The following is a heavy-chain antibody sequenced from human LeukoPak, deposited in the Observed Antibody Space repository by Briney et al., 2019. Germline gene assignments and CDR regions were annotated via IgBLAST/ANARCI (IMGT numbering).Heavy chain of an antibody. CDR1: GFNFNNAW. CDR2: IKSKTDGGTT. CDR3: TSNEESYGSGSSDN. V-gene: IGHV3-15*01. Sequence: GGSLRLSCAASGFNFNNAWMSWVRQAPGKGLEWVGRIKSKTDGGTTDYAAPVKSRFTISRDDSKNTLYLQMNSLKTEDTAVYYCTSNEESYGSGSSDNWGQGTLVTVSS. D-gene: IGHD3-10*01. J-gene: IGHJ4*02.